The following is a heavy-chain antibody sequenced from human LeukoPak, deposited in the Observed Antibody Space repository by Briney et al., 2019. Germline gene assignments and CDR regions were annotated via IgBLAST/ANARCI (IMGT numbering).Heavy chain of an antibody. V-gene: IGHV3-30*02. J-gene: IGHJ6*03. CDR3: AKEGSLVPAGYYMDV. CDR1: GFTFSSYG. CDR2: IRYDGSNK. D-gene: IGHD2-2*01. Sequence: GGSLRLSCAASGFTFSSYGMHWVRQAPGKGLEWVAFIRYDGSNKYYADSVKGRFTISRDNSKNTLYLQMDSLRAEDTAVYYCAKEGSLVPAGYYMDVWGKGTTVTVSS.